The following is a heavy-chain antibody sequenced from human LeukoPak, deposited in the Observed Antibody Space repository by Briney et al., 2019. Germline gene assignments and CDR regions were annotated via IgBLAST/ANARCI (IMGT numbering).Heavy chain of an antibody. CDR3: ARATDLTDSHRFDP. D-gene: IGHD4-11*01. V-gene: IGHV1-69*05. CDR2: IIPIFGTA. Sequence: ASVKVSCKAPGGTFSSYAISWVRQAPGQGLEWMGGIIPIFGTANYAQKFQGRVTINTDESTNTAYMELRSLRSDDTAVYYCARATDLTDSHRFDPWGQGTLVTVSS. CDR1: GGTFSSYA. J-gene: IGHJ5*02.